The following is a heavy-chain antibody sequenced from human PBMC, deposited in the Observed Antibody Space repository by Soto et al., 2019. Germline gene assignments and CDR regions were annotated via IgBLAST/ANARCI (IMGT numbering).Heavy chain of an antibody. CDR3: ARDRGWAMVRGVITGRYYYYGMDV. Sequence: LRLSCAASGFTFSSYAMHWVRQAPGKGLEWVAVISYDGSNKYYADSVKGRFTISRDNSKNTLYLQMNSLRAEDTAVYYCARDRGWAMVRGVITGRYYYYGMDVWGQGTTVTVSS. J-gene: IGHJ6*02. V-gene: IGHV3-30-3*01. D-gene: IGHD3-10*01. CDR2: ISYDGSNK. CDR1: GFTFSSYA.